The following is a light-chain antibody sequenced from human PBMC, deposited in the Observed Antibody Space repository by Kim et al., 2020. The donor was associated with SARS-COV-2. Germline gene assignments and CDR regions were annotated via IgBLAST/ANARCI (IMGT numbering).Light chain of an antibody. CDR1: SRDIGGYNY. CDR2: DVN. Sequence: ITFPCTGSSRDIGGYNYVSWYHHPPGNATKLMIYDVNKRPSGVSHRFSGSKSGNTASLAISGLQPEDESTYYCNSYTSGSSTLVVFGGGTQLTVL. CDR3: NSYTSGSSTLVV. J-gene: IGLJ2*01. V-gene: IGLV2-14*03.